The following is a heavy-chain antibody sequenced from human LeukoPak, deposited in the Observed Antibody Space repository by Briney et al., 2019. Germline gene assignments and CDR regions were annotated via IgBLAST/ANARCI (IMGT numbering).Heavy chain of an antibody. J-gene: IGHJ4*02. CDR1: GFVFRSYW. CDR3: ARGDDESLDH. D-gene: IGHD3-16*01. V-gene: IGHV3-74*01. CDR2: IYTDGGYT. Sequence: GGSLRLSCAASGFVFRSYWMHWVRQAPGKGLVWVSRIYTDGGYTNYADSVKGRFTISRDNAKNTLSLHMNSLRAEDMAVYYCARGDDESLDHWGQGTLVTVSS.